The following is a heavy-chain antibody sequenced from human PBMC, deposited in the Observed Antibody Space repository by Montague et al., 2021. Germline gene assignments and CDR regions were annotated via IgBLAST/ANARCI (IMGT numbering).Heavy chain of an antibody. CDR3: ARGWQFDP. V-gene: IGHV3-48*02. CDR2: ISSTSSTI. Sequence: SLRLSCPASGFTFSSYSMNWVRQAPGKGLGWVSYISSTSSTIYYADSVKGQFTISRDNAKNSLYLQLSSLRDEDTAVFYCARGWQFDPWGQGTLVTVSS. CDR1: GFTFSSYS. D-gene: IGHD2-15*01. J-gene: IGHJ5*02.